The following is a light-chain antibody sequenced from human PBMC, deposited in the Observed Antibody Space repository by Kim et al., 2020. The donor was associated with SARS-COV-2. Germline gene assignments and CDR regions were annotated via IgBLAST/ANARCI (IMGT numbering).Light chain of an antibody. V-gene: IGKV3-20*01. CDR1: QSVGSNS. J-gene: IGKJ1*01. CDR3: QQYGSSPWT. CDR2: GAS. Sequence: EVVLTQSPGTLSLSPGERATLSCRASQSVGSNSLAWYQQKPGQAPGLLISGASSRVTGIPDRFSGSGSATDFTLTISRLGPEDFAVYYCQQYGSSPWTFGQGTKVDIK.